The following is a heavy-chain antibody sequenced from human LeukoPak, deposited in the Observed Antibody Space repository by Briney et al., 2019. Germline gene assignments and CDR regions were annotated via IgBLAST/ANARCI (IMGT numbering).Heavy chain of an antibody. CDR3: ARASAWFDP. CDR2: IYYSGST. J-gene: IGHJ5*02. CDR1: GGSISSSSYY. V-gene: IGHV4-39*07. Sequence: PSETLFLTCTVSGGSISSSSYYWGWIRQPPGKGLEWIGSIYYSGSTYYNTSLKSRVTISVDTSKNQFSLKLSSVAAADAAVYYCARASAWFDPWGQGTLVTVSS. D-gene: IGHD3-10*01.